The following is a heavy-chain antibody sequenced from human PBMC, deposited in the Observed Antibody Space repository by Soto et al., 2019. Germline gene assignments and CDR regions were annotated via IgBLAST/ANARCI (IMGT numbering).Heavy chain of an antibody. CDR1: GGSISSGGNS. CDR2: MYHSGIT. Sequence: SETLSLTCAVSGGSISSGGNSWSWIRQPPGKGLEWIGYMYHSGITYYNPSLKSRVTMSADRSKNQISLRLSSVTAADTAVCFCAREKDDSRGYDIDHWGQGTLVTVSS. CDR3: AREKDDSRGYDIDH. D-gene: IGHD3-22*01. V-gene: IGHV4-30-2*01. J-gene: IGHJ4*02.